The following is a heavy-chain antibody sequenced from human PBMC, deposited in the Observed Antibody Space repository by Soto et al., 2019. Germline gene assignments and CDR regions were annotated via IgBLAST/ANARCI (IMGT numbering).Heavy chain of an antibody. V-gene: IGHV3-33*01. Sequence: QVHLVESGGGVVQPGRSLRLSCAASGFSFSGYGMHWVRQAPGKGPEWVGLIWYDGSNKYYKESVKGRFTISRDDSKNTVYLQMNSLRGEDTAVYYCARALGSNWNLCDYWGQGTLVTVSS. J-gene: IGHJ4*02. CDR2: IWYDGSNK. D-gene: IGHD1-1*01. CDR1: GFSFSGYG. CDR3: ARALGSNWNLCDY.